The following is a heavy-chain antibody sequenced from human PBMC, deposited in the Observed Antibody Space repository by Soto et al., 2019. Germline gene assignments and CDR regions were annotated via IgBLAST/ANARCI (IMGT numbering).Heavy chain of an antibody. J-gene: IGHJ6*02. CDR1: GYTLSEVA. CDR3: ARDTRFWSGYPPSYYGMDV. D-gene: IGHD3-3*01. V-gene: IGHV1-24*01. CDR2: FDPENDET. Sequence: ASVKVSCKVSGYTLSEVAIHWVRQTPGEGLEWIGGFDPENDETSYAQNFQGRVTLTADESTSTAYMELSSLRSEDTAVYYCARDTRFWSGYPPSYYGMDVWGQGTTVAVSS.